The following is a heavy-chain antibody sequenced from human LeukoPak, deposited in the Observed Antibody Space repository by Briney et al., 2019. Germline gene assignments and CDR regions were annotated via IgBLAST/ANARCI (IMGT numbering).Heavy chain of an antibody. Sequence: GGSLRLPCAASGFTFSTYWMSWVRQAPGKGLEWVANIKQDGSEEYYVDSVKGRFTISRDNARNSLYLQMNSLRAEDTAVYYCARVKELCSSGWVSYYYYMDVWGKGTTVTVSS. J-gene: IGHJ6*03. D-gene: IGHD6-19*01. V-gene: IGHV3-7*01. CDR3: ARVKELCSSGWVSYYYYMDV. CDR2: IKQDGSEE. CDR1: GFTFSTYW.